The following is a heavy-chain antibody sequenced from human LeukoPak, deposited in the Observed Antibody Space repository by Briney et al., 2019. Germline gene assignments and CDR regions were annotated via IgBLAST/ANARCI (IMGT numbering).Heavy chain of an antibody. V-gene: IGHV1-2*02. Sequence: ASVKVSCKASGYTLTGYYMHWVRQAPGQGLEWLAWINPNSGGTNYAQKLQGRVTMTRDTSISTAYMELSRLRSDDTAVYYCARGVDTAMAPRFDYWGQGTLIIVSS. CDR1: GYTLTGYY. CDR2: INPNSGGT. CDR3: ARGVDTAMAPRFDY. D-gene: IGHD5-18*01. J-gene: IGHJ4*02.